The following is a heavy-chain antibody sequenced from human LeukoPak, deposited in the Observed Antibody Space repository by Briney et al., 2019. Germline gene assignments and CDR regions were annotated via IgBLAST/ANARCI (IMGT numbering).Heavy chain of an antibody. J-gene: IGHJ1*01. V-gene: IGHV3-23*01. Sequence: GGSLRLSCAASGFTFSSYAMTWVRQAPGKGLERVSAISGSGDSTYYADSVKGRFTTSRDNSKNTLYLQMNSLRAEDTAVYYCAKDQGYYGSGSYKEYFQHWGQGTLVTVSS. CDR2: ISGSGDST. D-gene: IGHD3-10*01. CDR3: AKDQGYYGSGSYKEYFQH. CDR1: GFTFSSYA.